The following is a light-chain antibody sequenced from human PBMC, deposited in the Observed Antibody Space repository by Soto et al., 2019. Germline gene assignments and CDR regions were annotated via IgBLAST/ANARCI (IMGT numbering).Light chain of an antibody. CDR1: QSVNTN. V-gene: IGKV3-15*01. Sequence: EIVMTQSPATLTVSPGERVTLSCRASQSVNTNVAWYQQKVGQAPRLLIYGASTRATAIPARLSGSGSGTEFTLTISSIQSEDFTTYYCQQYNSWPPYTFGQGTKLEIK. J-gene: IGKJ2*01. CDR3: QQYNSWPPYT. CDR2: GAS.